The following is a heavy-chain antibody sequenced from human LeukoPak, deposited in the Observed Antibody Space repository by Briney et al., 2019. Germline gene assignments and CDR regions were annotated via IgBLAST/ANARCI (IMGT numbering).Heavy chain of an antibody. CDR1: GYTFTSYD. J-gene: IGHJ4*02. CDR3: ARDTSEAYDY. V-gene: IGHV1-2*04. CDR2: MNPNSGGT. D-gene: IGHD2-21*01. Sequence: ASVTVSFTASGYTFTSYDINWVRQATGQGLEWMGWMNPNSGGTNYAQKFQGWVTMTRDTSISTAYMELSRLRFDDTAVYYCARDTSEAYDYWGQGTLVTVSS.